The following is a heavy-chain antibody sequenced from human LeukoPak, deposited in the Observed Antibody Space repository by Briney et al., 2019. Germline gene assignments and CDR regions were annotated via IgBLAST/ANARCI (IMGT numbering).Heavy chain of an antibody. Sequence: GGSLRLSCAASGSTFSSYGMHWVRQAPGKGLEWVTFISYDGSNKYYADSVKGRFSISRDNSKNTLYLQMNSLRTDDTAVYYCARQHTSSWFFGFDFWGQGTLVTVSS. V-gene: IGHV3-30*03. CDR3: ARQHTSSWFFGFDF. CDR2: ISYDGSNK. D-gene: IGHD6-13*01. CDR1: GSTFSSYG. J-gene: IGHJ4*02.